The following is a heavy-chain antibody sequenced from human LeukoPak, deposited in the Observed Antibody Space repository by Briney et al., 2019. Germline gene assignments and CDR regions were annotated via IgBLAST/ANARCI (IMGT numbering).Heavy chain of an antibody. V-gene: IGHV4-59*01. J-gene: IGHJ4*02. CDR1: GGSISSYY. CDR2: IYYSGST. Sequence: PSETLSLTCTVSGGSISSYYWSWIRQPPGKGLEWIGYIYYSGSTNYNPSLKSRVTISVDTSKNQFSLKLSSVTAADTAVYYCARGPPVDYWGQGTPVTVSS. CDR3: ARGPPVDY.